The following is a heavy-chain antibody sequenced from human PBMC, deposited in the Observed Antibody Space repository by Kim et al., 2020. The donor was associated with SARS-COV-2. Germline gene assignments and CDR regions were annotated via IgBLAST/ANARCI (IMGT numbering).Heavy chain of an antibody. CDR1: GYTFTNYG. CDR3: ARGTGQLVFGDV. V-gene: IGHV1-18*01. CDR2: INTFSGYI. D-gene: IGHD6-6*01. Sequence: ASVKVSCKASGYTFTNYGISWVRQAPGQGPEYLGWINTFSGYIHYAQRVQDRLTVTRDTSTNTAYMELTSLTSDDTAVYYCARGTGQLVFGDVWGQGTTV. J-gene: IGHJ6*02.